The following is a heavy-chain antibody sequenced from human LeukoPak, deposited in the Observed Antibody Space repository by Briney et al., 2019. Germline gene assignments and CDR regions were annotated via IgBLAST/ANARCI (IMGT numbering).Heavy chain of an antibody. CDR3: ARDSDLSGYILDY. CDR2: IYSGGST. CDR1: GFTFSSYA. V-gene: IGHV3-66*01. Sequence: PGGSLRLSCAASGFTFSSYAMSWVRQAPGKGLEWVSVIYSGGSTYYADSVKGRFTISRDNSKNTLYLQMNSLRAEDTAVYYCARDSDLSGYILDYWGQGTLVTVSS. J-gene: IGHJ4*02. D-gene: IGHD3-22*01.